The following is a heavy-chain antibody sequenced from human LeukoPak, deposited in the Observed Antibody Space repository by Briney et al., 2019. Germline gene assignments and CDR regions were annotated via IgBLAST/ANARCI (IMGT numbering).Heavy chain of an antibody. CDR2: MSYDGSKK. V-gene: IGHV3-30*18. CDR1: GFTFA. Sequence: GGSLRLSCLASGFTFALHWVRQAPGKGLEWVAVMSYDGSKKFYADSVKGRFTISRDNSKNTLYLQMNSLRAEDTAVYYCVKLVGVGELFWGHFLEDFWGQGTLVTVSS. J-gene: IGHJ4*02. D-gene: IGHD3-10*01. CDR3: VKLVGVGELFWGHFLEDF.